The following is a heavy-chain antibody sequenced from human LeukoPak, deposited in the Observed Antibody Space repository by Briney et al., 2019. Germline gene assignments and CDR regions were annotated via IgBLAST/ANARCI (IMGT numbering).Heavy chain of an antibody. D-gene: IGHD5-24*01. J-gene: IGHJ3*02. V-gene: IGHV1-18*01. CDR2: ISAYNGNT. CDR3: ARDGDGYQRDAFDI. Sequence: ASVKVSCKAPGYTFTGYGISWVRQAPGQGLEWMGWISAYNGNTNYAQKLQGRVTMTTDTSTSTAYMELRSLRSDDTAVYYCARDGDGYQRDAFDIWGQGTMVTVSS. CDR1: GYTFTGYG.